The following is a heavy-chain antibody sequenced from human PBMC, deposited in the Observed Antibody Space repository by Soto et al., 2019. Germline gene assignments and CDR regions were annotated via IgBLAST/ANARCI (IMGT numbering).Heavy chain of an antibody. CDR3: VRDGPASSWFDP. J-gene: IGHJ5*02. Sequence: PVGSLRLSCAASGFIFSSYWMSWVRQAPGKGLEWVAHIKEEGSEKYYVDSVKGRFTLSRDNAKNSLYLQMNSLRAEDTAVYYCVRDGPASSWFDPWGQGTLVTVSS. CDR2: IKEEGSEK. CDR1: GFIFSSYW. V-gene: IGHV3-7*03.